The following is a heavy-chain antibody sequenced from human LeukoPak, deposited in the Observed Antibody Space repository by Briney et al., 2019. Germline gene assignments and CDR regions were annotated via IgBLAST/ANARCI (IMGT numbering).Heavy chain of an antibody. CDR1: GGSISSYY. V-gene: IGHV4-59*01. J-gene: IGHJ3*02. CDR2: IYYSGST. CDR3: ARGGGYSYGFDAFDI. Sequence: SETLSLTCTVSGGSISSYYWSWIRQPPGKGLEWIGYIYYSGSTNYNPSLKSRVTISVDTSKNQFSLNLRSVTAADTAVYYCARGGGYSYGFDAFDIWGQGTMVTVSS. D-gene: IGHD5-18*01.